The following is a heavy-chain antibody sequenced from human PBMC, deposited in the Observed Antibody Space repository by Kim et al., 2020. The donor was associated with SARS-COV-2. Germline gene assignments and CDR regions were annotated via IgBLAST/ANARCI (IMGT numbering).Heavy chain of an antibody. CDR3: ARDRYYYDSRGPFDY. J-gene: IGHJ4*02. V-gene: IGHV1-3*01. Sequence: EFQGRVTITRDTSASTDYMELSGLRFEDTAVYYCARDRYYYDSRGPFDYWGQGTLVTVSS. D-gene: IGHD3-22*01.